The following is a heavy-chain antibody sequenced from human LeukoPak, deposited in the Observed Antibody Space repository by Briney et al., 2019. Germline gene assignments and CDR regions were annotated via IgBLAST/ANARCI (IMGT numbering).Heavy chain of an antibody. V-gene: IGHV7-4-1*02. CDR2: INTNTGNP. D-gene: IGHD1-26*01. Sequence: ASVKVSCKASGYTFPSYAMNWVRQAPGQGLEWMGWINTNTGNPTYAQGFTGRFVFSLDTSVSTAYLQISSLKAEDTAVYYCARTSGSYYLGWFDPWGQGTLVTVSS. CDR1: GYTFPSYA. J-gene: IGHJ5*02. CDR3: ARTSGSYYLGWFDP.